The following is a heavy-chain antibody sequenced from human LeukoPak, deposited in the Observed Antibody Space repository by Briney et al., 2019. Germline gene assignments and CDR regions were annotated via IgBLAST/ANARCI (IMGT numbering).Heavy chain of an antibody. J-gene: IGHJ4*02. CDR2: INHSGST. Sequence: PSETLSLTCAVYGGSFSGYYWSWIRQPPGKGLEWIGEINHSGSTNYNPSLKSRVTISVDTSKNQFSLKLSSVTAADTAVYYCARMSWYCFDYWGQGTLVTVSS. CDR1: GGSFSGYY. CDR3: ARMSWYCFDY. D-gene: IGHD6-13*01. V-gene: IGHV4-34*01.